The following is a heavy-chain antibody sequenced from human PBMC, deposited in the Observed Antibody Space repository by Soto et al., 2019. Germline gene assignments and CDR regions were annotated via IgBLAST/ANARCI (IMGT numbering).Heavy chain of an antibody. D-gene: IGHD2-2*01. CDR1: GDSISSTTYY. CDR2: IYSTGYT. V-gene: IGHV4-39*01. Sequence: SETLSLTCTVSGDSISSTTYYWGWIRQPPGKGLEWIGSIYSTGYTFYNSSLESRVTLSVHTSRNQFSLKLNSVTAADTAVYYCVAVLPAAILDYWGQGTLVTVSS. CDR3: VAVLPAAILDY. J-gene: IGHJ4*02.